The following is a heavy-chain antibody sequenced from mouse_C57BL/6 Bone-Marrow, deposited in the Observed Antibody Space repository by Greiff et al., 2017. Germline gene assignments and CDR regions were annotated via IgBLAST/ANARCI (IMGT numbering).Heavy chain of an antibody. CDR1: GYSITSGYY. V-gene: IGHV3-6*01. CDR3: AREVYYYGSSRGFAY. Sequence: EVKLQESGPGLVKPSQSLSLTCSVTGYSITSGYYWNWIRQFPGNKLEWMGYISYDGSNNYNPSLKNRISITRDTSKNQFFLKLNSVTTEDTATYYCAREVYYYGSSRGFAYWGQGTLVTVSA. D-gene: IGHD1-1*01. CDR2: ISYDGSN. J-gene: IGHJ3*01.